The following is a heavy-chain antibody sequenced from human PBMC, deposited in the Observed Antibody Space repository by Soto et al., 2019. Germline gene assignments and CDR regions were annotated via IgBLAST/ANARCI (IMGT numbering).Heavy chain of an antibody. D-gene: IGHD6-19*01. V-gene: IGHV5-51*01. Sequence: GESLKISCKGSGYSFTSYWIGWVRQMPGKGLEWMGIIYPGDSDTRYSPSFQGQVTISADKSISTAYLQWSSLKASDTAMYYCAREGSAIAVPNTEGAFDIWGPGTMVTVSS. CDR2: IYPGDSDT. CDR3: AREGSAIAVPNTEGAFDI. CDR1: GYSFTSYW. J-gene: IGHJ3*02.